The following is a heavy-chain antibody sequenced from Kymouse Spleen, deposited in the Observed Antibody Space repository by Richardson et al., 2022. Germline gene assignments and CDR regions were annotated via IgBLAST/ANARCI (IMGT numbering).Heavy chain of an antibody. Sequence: EVQLVESGGGLVKPGGSLRLSCAASGFTFSNAWMSWVRQAPGKGLEWVGRIKSKTDGGTTDYAAPVKGRFTISRDDSKNTLYLQMNSLKTEDTAVYYCTKYNWNYEVFDYWGQGTLVTVSS. CDR2: IKSKTDGGTT. V-gene: IGHV3-15*01. J-gene: IGHJ4*02. D-gene: IGHD1-7*01. CDR1: GFTFSNAW. CDR3: TKYNWNYEVFDY.